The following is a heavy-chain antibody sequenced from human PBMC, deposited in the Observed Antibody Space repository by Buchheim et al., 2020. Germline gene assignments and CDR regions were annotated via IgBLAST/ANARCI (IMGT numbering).Heavy chain of an antibody. D-gene: IGHD6-13*01. CDR2: ISESGGNT. CDR1: GFTFSRYG. J-gene: IGHJ4*02. V-gene: IGHV3-23*01. Sequence: EVQLLESGGGSLQPGGSLRLSCAASGFTFSRYGMSWVRQAPGTGLEWVSRISESGGNTSYADSVKGRFTISRDTSKNTLYLQMNSLRVEDTAVYYCAKDRDYSRPPYGFDYWGQGTL. CDR3: AKDRDYSRPPYGFDY.